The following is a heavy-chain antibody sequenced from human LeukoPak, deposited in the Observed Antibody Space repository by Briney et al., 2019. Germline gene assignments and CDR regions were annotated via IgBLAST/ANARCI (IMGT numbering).Heavy chain of an antibody. D-gene: IGHD7-27*01. V-gene: IGHV3-7*01. CDR3: ARALSRWPHWGPFDY. Sequence: GGSLRLSCAASGFTFSSYWMSWVRQAPGKGLEWVANIKQDGSEKYYVDSVKGRFTISRDNAKNSLYLQMSSLRAEDTAVYYCARALSRWPHWGPFDYWGQGTLVTVSS. J-gene: IGHJ4*02. CDR2: IKQDGSEK. CDR1: GFTFSSYW.